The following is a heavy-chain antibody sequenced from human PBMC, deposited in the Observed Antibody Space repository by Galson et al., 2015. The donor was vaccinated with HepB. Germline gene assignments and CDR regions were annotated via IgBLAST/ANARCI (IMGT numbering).Heavy chain of an antibody. J-gene: IGHJ3*02. D-gene: IGHD3-22*01. V-gene: IGHV3-21*04. CDR1: GFTFSTYS. CDR2: ISSSSNQK. Sequence: SLRLSCAASGFTFSTYSMNWVRQAPGKGLEWVSSISSSSNQKYYADSVKGRFTSSRDNAKNSLYLQMNSLRAEDTAVYYCAKVGDSSGYYGRFSFDIWGQGTMVTVSS. CDR3: AKVGDSSGYYGRFSFDI.